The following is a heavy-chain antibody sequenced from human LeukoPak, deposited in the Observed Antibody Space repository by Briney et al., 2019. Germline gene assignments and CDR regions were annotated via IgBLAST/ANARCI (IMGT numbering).Heavy chain of an antibody. J-gene: IGHJ4*02. CDR1: GFTFSSYS. V-gene: IGHV3-21*01. Sequence: GGSLRLSCAASGFTFSSYSMNWVRQAPGKGLEWVSSISSSSSYIYYADSVKGRFTISRDNAKNSLYLQMNSLRAEDTAVYYCARDPEYYYGSGSYPIDYWGQGTLVTVSS. CDR3: ARDPEYYYGSGSYPIDY. CDR2: ISSSSSYI. D-gene: IGHD3-10*01.